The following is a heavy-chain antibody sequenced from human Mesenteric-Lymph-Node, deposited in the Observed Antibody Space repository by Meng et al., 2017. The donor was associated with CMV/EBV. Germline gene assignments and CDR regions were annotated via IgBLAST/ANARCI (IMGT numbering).Heavy chain of an antibody. CDR2: INPNSGGT. V-gene: IGHV1-2*02. Sequence: ASVKVSCKASGYTFTGYYMSWVRQAPGQGLEWMGWINPNSGGTNYAQKFQGRVTMTRDTSISTAYMELSRLRSDDTAVYYCARDRGRDYYDSSGSDWYFDLWGRGTLVTVSS. CDR3: ARDRGRDYYDSSGSDWYFDL. CDR1: GYTFTGYY. J-gene: IGHJ2*01. D-gene: IGHD3-22*01.